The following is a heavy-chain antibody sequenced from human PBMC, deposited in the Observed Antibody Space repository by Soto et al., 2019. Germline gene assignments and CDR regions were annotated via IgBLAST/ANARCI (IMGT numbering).Heavy chain of an antibody. CDR1: GFTFSPYA. D-gene: IGHD2-2*01. V-gene: IGHV3-30*09. CDR2: ISYDGNNK. CDR3: ASARLDTPALDY. J-gene: IGHJ4*02. Sequence: QVQLVESGGGVVQPGRSLRLSCAASGFTFSPYAMHWVRQAPGKGLEWVAVISYDGNNKNYADSVKGRLAISRDNSGNTLYLQMTSLRAEDTAVYYCASARLDTPALDYWGQGTLVTVSS.